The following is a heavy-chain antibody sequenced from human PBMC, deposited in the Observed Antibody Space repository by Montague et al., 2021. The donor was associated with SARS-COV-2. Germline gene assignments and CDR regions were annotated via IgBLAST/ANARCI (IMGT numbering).Heavy chain of an antibody. CDR2: INYSGST. D-gene: IGHD6-13*01. CDR3: ARAPIYRSSWYAYFDY. V-gene: IGHV4-59*01. CDR1: GDSMNNYY. Sequence: SETLPSSCTVSGDSMNNYYWSWIRQPPGKGLEWVGYINYSGSTHYNPSLQSRVTLSRDTSKNQFSLRLTSVTAADTAMYFCARAPIYRSSWYAYFDYWGQGTLVTVSS. J-gene: IGHJ4*02.